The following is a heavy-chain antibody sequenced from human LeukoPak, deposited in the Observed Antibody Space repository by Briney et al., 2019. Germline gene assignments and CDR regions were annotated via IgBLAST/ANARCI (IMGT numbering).Heavy chain of an antibody. Sequence: SETLSLTCTVSGGSISSGDYYWSWIRQPPGKGLEWIGYIYYSGSTNYNPSLKSRVTISVDTSKNQFSLKLSSVTAADTAVYYCARHLNDFWSGYWDYGAFDIWGQGTMVTVSS. CDR3: ARHLNDFWSGYWDYGAFDI. V-gene: IGHV4-61*08. CDR1: GGSISSGDYY. CDR2: IYYSGST. J-gene: IGHJ3*02. D-gene: IGHD3-3*01.